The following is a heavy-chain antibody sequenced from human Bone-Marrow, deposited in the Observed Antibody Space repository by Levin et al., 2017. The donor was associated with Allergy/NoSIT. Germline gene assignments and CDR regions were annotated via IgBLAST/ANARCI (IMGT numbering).Heavy chain of an antibody. J-gene: IGHJ4*02. D-gene: IGHD3-10*01. CDR3: ARHYPSGTDPLDY. Sequence: PSETLSLTCTVSGGSISGYYWSWIRQPPGKGLEWIAHIHYSGATNYNASLKSRVTVSVDTSKNQFSLKLTSVTAADTAVYYCARHYPSGTDPLDYWGQGTLVTVSS. V-gene: IGHV4-59*01. CDR2: IHYSGAT. CDR1: GGSISGYY.